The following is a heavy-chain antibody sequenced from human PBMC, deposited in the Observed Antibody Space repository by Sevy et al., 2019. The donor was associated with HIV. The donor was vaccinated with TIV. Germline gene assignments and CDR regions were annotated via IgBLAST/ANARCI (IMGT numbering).Heavy chain of an antibody. V-gene: IGHV3-21*01. J-gene: IGHJ6*02. Sequence: GGSLRLSCAASGFTFSSYSMNWVRQAPGKGLEWVSSISSSSYIYYADSVKGRFTISRDNAKNSLYLQMNSLRAEDTAVYYCARAEVTGSSDPPMDVWGQGTTVTVSS. CDR3: ARAEVTGSSDPPMDV. D-gene: IGHD1-20*01. CDR2: ISSSSYI. CDR1: GFTFSSYS.